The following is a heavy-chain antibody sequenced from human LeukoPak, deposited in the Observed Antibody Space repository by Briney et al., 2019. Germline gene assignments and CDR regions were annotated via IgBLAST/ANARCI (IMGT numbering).Heavy chain of an antibody. CDR2: INPNSGGT. CDR1: GYTFTGYY. CDR3: ARAHYYGSGSYYYYYYYGMDV. V-gene: IGHV1-2*02. J-gene: IGHJ6*02. D-gene: IGHD3-10*01. Sequence: ASVTVSCKASGYTFTGYYMHWVRQAPGQGLGWMGWINPNSGGTNYAQKFQGRVTMTRDTSISTAYMELSRLRSDDTAVYYCARAHYYGSGSYYYYYYYGMDVWGQGTTVTVSS.